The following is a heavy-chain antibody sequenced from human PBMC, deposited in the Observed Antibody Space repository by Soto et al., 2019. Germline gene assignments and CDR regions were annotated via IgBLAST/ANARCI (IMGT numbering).Heavy chain of an antibody. CDR1: GFSVSSDS. V-gene: IGHV3-53*02. Sequence: EVQLVETGGGLIYPGGSLRLSCAASGFSVSSDSMNWVRQAPGKGLEWVSTTYSGGNTNYAGSVQGRFTISRDTSKNMLSLHMNSLRVKDTAVYSWASNCGLAYWGQGTLVTVSS. J-gene: IGHJ4*02. D-gene: IGHD2-21*01. CDR3: ASNCGLAY. CDR2: TYSGGNT.